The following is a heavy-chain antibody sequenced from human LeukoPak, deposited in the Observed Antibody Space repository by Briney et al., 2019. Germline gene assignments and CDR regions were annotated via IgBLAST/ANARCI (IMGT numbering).Heavy chain of an antibody. J-gene: IGHJ6*03. CDR2: ISSSGSTI. V-gene: IGHV3-48*03. CDR1: GFTFSSYN. D-gene: IGHD6-25*01. CDR3: ARDQKAAFYYYYYMDV. Sequence: SGGSLRLSCAASGFTFSSYNMNWVRQAPGKGLEWVSYISSSGSTIYYADSVKGRFTISRDNAKNSLYLQMNSLRAEDTAVYYCARDQKAAFYYYYYMDVWGKGTTVTISS.